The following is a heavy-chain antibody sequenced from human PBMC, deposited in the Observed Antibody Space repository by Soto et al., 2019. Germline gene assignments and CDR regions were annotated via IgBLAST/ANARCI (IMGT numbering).Heavy chain of an antibody. J-gene: IGHJ6*02. V-gene: IGHV1-2*04. CDR2: INPNSGGT. CDR1: GFTFTDYY. Sequence: ASVKVSCKVSGFTFTDYYMHWVRQAPGQRLEWMGWINPNSGGTNYAQKFQGWVTMTRDTSISTAYMELSRLRSDDTAVYYCARDLKYSSSWDNPYYYYYGMDVWGQGTTVTVSS. D-gene: IGHD6-6*01. CDR3: ARDLKYSSSWDNPYYYYYGMDV.